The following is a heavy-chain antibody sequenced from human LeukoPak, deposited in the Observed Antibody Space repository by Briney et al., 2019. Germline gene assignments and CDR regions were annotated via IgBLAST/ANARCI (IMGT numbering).Heavy chain of an antibody. Sequence: ASVKVSCKASGYTFTSYAMNWVRQATGQGLEWMGWMNPNSGNTGYAQKFQGRVTITRNTSISTAYMELSSLRSEDTAVYYCASQTTVTSYDAFDIWGQGTMVTVSS. CDR1: GYTFTSYA. J-gene: IGHJ3*02. D-gene: IGHD4-17*01. V-gene: IGHV1-8*03. CDR2: MNPNSGNT. CDR3: ASQTTVTSYDAFDI.